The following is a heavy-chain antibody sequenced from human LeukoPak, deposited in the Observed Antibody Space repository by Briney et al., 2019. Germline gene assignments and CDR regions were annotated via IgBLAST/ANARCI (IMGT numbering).Heavy chain of an antibody. D-gene: IGHD3-22*01. J-gene: IGHJ5*02. CDR3: ARPSNHYDTSGYRGFDP. V-gene: IGHV4-39*01. CDR1: GGSISYSNYY. Sequence: SETLSLTCTVSGGSISYSNYYWGWIRQPPGRGLEWIGSILYSGSTYYNPSLKSRVTISVDTSKKQFSLKMSSVTAADTAVYYCARPSNHYDTSGYRGFDPWGQGTLVTISS. CDR2: ILYSGST.